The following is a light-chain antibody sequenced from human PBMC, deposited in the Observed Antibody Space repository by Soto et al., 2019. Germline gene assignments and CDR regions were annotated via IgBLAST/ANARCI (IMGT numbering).Light chain of an antibody. CDR1: QTVAKN. J-gene: IGKJ3*01. Sequence: EIVMTQSPAILSVSPRERATLSCRASQTVAKNLAWYQQKPGQPPRLLIYGASTRATGVPARFSGSGSGTEFTLTISSLQSEDFAIYYCQQYNTWPPPSESVGPGTKVDIK. CDR2: GAS. V-gene: IGKV3D-15*01. CDR3: QQYNTWPPPSES.